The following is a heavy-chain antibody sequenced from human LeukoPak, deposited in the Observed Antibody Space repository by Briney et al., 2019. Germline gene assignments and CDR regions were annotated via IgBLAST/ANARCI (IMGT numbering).Heavy chain of an antibody. J-gene: IGHJ4*02. CDR2: ISSSGSTI. D-gene: IGHD1-26*01. V-gene: IGHV3-48*03. Sequence: PGGSLRLSCAASGFTFSSYEMNWVRQAPGKGLEWVSYISSSGSTIYYADSVKGRFTISRDNAKNSLYLQMNSLRAEDTAVYYCAHRTIAGAFDWGQGTLVTVSA. CDR1: GFTFSSYE. CDR3: AHRTIAGAFD.